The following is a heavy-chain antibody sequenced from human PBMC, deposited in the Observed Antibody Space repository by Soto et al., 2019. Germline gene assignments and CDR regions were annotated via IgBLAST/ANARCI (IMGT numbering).Heavy chain of an antibody. D-gene: IGHD6-19*01. CDR3: AHRQAQGIGLAGTFDS. Sequence: QITLKESGTTLVKPTQTLTLTCTFSGFSFSTTGVGVGWIRQPPGKSLEWLALIYWDNDKRYSPSLKSRLTIPKDTSKTQVVLTMTNMDPVDTATYYCAHRQAQGIGLAGTFDSWGQGTLVTVSS. J-gene: IGHJ4*02. CDR1: GFSFSTTGVG. CDR2: IYWDNDK. V-gene: IGHV2-5*02.